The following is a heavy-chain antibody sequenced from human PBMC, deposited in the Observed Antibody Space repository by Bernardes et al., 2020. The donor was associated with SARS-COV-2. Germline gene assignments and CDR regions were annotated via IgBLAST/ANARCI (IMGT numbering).Heavy chain of an antibody. CDR1: GYSFSLYG. V-gene: IGHV1-18*01. Sequence: ASVKVSCNASGYSFSLYGISWVRQAPGQGPEWMGWISDYNGNTNYAPKFQDRVRLTTDTSSRTAYMELRSLRSDDTAVYFCAREGYYHGSGTYSPPAYYGMDVWGQGTTVIVS. CDR2: ISDYNGNT. CDR3: AREGYYHGSGTYSPPAYYGMDV. J-gene: IGHJ6*02. D-gene: IGHD3-10*01.